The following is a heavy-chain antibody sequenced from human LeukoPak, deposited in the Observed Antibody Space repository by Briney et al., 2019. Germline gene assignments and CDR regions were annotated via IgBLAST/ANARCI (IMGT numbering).Heavy chain of an antibody. D-gene: IGHD3-22*01. Sequence: GRSLRLSCTASGFTFGDYAMSWVRQAPGKGLGWVGFIRSKAYGGTTEYAASVKGRFTISRDDSKSIAYLQMNSLKTEDTAVYYCTRSYYYDSSGYYSLAGCWGQGTLVTVSS. V-gene: IGHV3-49*04. CDR3: TRSYYYDSSGYYSLAGC. CDR2: IRSKAYGGTT. J-gene: IGHJ4*02. CDR1: GFTFGDYA.